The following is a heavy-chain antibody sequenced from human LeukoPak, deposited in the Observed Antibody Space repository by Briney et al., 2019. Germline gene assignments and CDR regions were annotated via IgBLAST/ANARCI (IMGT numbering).Heavy chain of an antibody. CDR2: ISSSSGTI. J-gene: IGHJ4*02. V-gene: IGHV3-48*01. Sequence: GGSLRLSCAASGFTFSSYSMNWVRQAPGKGLEWVSYISSSSGTIYYADSVKGRFTISRDNAKNSLYLQMNSLRADDTAVYSCASFWYAGNAGGSAGYWGQGTLVTVS. CDR3: ASFWYAGNAGGSAGY. D-gene: IGHD4-23*01. CDR1: GFTFSSYS.